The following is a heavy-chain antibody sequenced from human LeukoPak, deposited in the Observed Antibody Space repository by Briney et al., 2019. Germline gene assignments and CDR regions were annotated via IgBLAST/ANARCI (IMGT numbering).Heavy chain of an antibody. CDR2: IYPGDSDT. Sequence: GEPLKISCKGSGYSFTSYWIGWVRQMPGKGLEWMGIIYPGDSDTRYSPSFQGQVTISADKSISTAYLQWSSLKASDTAMYYCARHGTWGYFDWPMGPWGQGTLVTVSS. CDR3: ARHGTWGYFDWPMGP. J-gene: IGHJ5*02. V-gene: IGHV5-51*01. D-gene: IGHD3-9*01. CDR1: GYSFTSYW.